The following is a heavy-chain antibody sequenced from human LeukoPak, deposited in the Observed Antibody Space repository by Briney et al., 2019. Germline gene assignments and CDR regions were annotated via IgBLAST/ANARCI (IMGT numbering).Heavy chain of an antibody. J-gene: IGHJ3*02. V-gene: IGHV3-21*01. CDR1: GFTFSSYS. D-gene: IGHD3-16*01. Sequence: KPGGSLRLTCAASGFTFSSYSMNWVRQAPGKGLEWVSSISSSSSYIYYADSVKGRFTIFRDNAKNSLYLQMNSLRAEDTAVYYCARALGGSTGAFDIWGQGTMVTVSS. CDR3: ARALGGSTGAFDI. CDR2: ISSSSSYI.